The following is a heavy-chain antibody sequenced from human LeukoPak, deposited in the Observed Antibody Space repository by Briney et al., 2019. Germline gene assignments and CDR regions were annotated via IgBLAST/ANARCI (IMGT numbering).Heavy chain of an antibody. J-gene: IGHJ4*02. CDR1: GGSISSYY. V-gene: IGHV4-59*01. CDR3: ARVAHGVGATVFDY. Sequence: SETLSLTCTVSGGSISSYYWSWIRQPPGKGLEWIGYIYYSGSTNYNPSLKSRVTISVDTSKNQFSLKLSSVTAADTAVYYCARVAHGVGATVFDYWGRGTLVTVSS. D-gene: IGHD1-26*01. CDR2: IYYSGST.